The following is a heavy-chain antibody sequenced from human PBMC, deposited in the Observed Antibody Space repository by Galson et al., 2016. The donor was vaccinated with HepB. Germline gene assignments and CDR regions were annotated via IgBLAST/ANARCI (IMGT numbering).Heavy chain of an antibody. D-gene: IGHD5-12*01. V-gene: IGHV3-30-3*01. J-gene: IGHJ6*02. CDR1: GFNFSTYA. CDR2: ISYGGGSHK. Sequence: SLRLSCAASGFNFSTYAIHWVRQAPGKGLEWVIVISYGGGSHKYFADSVKGRFTISRDNSKDTVYLQMTSLRAEDTAVYYCAKALAGGGSDIGGVYGMDVWGQGTTVTVSS. CDR3: AKALAGGGSDIGGVYGMDV.